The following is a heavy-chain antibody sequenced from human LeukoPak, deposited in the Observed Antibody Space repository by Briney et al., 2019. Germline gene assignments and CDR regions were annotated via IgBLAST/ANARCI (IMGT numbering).Heavy chain of an antibody. V-gene: IGHV4-38-2*02. J-gene: IGHJ6*03. Sequence: PSETLSLTCTVSGYSISSGYYWGWIRQPPGKGLEWIGSIYHSGSTYYNPSLKSRVTISVDTSKNQFSLKLSSVTAADTAVYYCARARVVVPAAVYYYYMDVWGKGTTVTVSS. CDR3: ARARVVVPAAVYYYYMDV. CDR2: IYHSGST. CDR1: GYSISSGYY. D-gene: IGHD2-2*01.